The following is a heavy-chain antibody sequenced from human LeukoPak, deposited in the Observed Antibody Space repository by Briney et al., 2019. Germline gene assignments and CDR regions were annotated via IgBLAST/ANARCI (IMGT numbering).Heavy chain of an antibody. CDR3: AKGGSSSPRPTFDY. Sequence: GGSLRLSCAASGFTFSSYWMHWVRQAPGKGLVWVSHINGDGSTTSYADSVKGRFTISRDNAKNTVYLQMNSLRAKDTAVYYCAKGGSSSPRPTFDYWGQGTLLTVSS. J-gene: IGHJ4*02. D-gene: IGHD6-13*01. V-gene: IGHV3-74*01. CDR2: INGDGSTT. CDR1: GFTFSSYW.